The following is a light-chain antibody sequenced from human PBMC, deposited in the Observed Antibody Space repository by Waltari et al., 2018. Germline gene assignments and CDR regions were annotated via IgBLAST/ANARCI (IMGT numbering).Light chain of an antibody. Sequence: QSVLTQPPSVSEAPRQRVTISCSGSSSNIGNNAVNWYQQLPGKAPKLLIYYDDLVPPGGSHRFSGSKSGASASLAIGGLQSDDEADYYCAAWDDSLNGVVFGGGTKLTVL. CDR1: SSNIGNNA. CDR2: YDD. J-gene: IGLJ2*01. CDR3: AAWDDSLNGVV. V-gene: IGLV1-36*01.